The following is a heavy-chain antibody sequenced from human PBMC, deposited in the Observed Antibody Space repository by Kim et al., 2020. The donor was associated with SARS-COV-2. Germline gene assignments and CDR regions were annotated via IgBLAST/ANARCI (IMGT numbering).Heavy chain of an antibody. CDR1: GGSISGSSYY. D-gene: IGHD3-10*01. CDR2: IYYSGST. V-gene: IGHV4-39*01. Sequence: SETLSLTCTVSGGSISGSSYYWGWIRQPPGKGLEWIGSIYYSGSTFHNPSLKSRVTISIDTSKNQFSLKLSSVTAEDTAVYYCSTGDIWGQGTMVTVSS. CDR3: STGDI. J-gene: IGHJ3*02.